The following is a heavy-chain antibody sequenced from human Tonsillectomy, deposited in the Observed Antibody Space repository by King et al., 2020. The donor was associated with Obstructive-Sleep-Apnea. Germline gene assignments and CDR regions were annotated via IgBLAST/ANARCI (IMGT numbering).Heavy chain of an antibody. CDR2: IKSKTDGGTT. Sequence: VQLVESGGGLVKPGGSLRLSCAASGFTFSNAWMSWVRQAPGKGLEWVGRIKSKTDGGTTDYAAPVKGRFTISRDDSKNKLYLQMNSLKTEDTAVYYYTTRGYAPGGYYYYGMDVWGQGTTVTVSS. D-gene: IGHD5-12*01. CDR3: TTRGYAPGGYYYYGMDV. J-gene: IGHJ6*02. V-gene: IGHV3-15*01. CDR1: GFTFSNAW.